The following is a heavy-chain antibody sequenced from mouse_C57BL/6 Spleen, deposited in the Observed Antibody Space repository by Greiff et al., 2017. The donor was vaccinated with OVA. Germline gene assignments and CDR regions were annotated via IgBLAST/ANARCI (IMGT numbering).Heavy chain of an antibody. Sequence: EVMLVESGGGLVQPGGSLSLSCAASGFTFTDYYMSWVRQPPGKALEWLGFIRNKDNGYTTAYSASVKGRFTISRDNSQSILYHQMNALRAEDSSTYYCARYHYYGSSYWDYAMDYWGQGTSVTVSS. J-gene: IGHJ4*01. D-gene: IGHD1-1*01. CDR3: ARYHYYGSSYWDYAMDY. CDR2: IRNKDNGYTT. CDR1: GFTFTDYY. V-gene: IGHV7-3*01.